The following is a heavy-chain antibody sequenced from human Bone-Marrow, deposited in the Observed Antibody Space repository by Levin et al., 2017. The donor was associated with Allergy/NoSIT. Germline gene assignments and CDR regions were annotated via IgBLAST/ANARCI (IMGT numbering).Heavy chain of an antibody. CDR2: IDPTDSYT. CDR3: ARENGQLFFYMDI. D-gene: IGHD1-1*01. J-gene: IGHJ6*03. CDR1: GYDLATRW. V-gene: IGHV5-10-1*01. Sequence: GESLKISCQGSGYDLATRWIAWVRQKPGEGLEWMGTIDPTDSYTTYSPSFQGHLTFSADKSTRTAYLQWNSLKASDTAVYFCARENGQLFFYMDIWGRGTTVTVSS.